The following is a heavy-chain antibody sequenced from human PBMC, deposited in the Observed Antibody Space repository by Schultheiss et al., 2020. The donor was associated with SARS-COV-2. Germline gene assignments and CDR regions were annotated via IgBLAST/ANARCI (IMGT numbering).Heavy chain of an antibody. V-gene: IGHV3-21*01. CDR3: AREVSGDWYFDL. CDR2: IRSSGRDI. J-gene: IGHJ2*01. CDR1: GFTFATYN. Sequence: GGSLRLSCAASGFTFATYNMHWVRQAPGKGLEFVASIRSSGRDIYYADSMQGRFTASRDNANNSLYLQMHSLRAEDTAVYYCAREVSGDWYFDLWGRGTLVTVSS. D-gene: IGHD3-10*01.